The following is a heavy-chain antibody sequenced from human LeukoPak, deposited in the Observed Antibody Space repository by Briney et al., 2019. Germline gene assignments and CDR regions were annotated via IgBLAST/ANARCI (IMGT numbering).Heavy chain of an antibody. V-gene: IGHV4-34*01. J-gene: IGHJ4*02. CDR3: ARGPTYYYDSSGYNIDY. D-gene: IGHD3-22*01. CDR2: INHSGST. Sequence: SETLSLTCAIYGGSFSGYYWSWIRQPPGKGLEWIGEINHSGSTNYNPSLKSRVTISVDTSKNQFSLKLSSVTAADTAVYYCARGPTYYYDSSGYNIDYWGQGTLVTVSS. CDR1: GGSFSGYY.